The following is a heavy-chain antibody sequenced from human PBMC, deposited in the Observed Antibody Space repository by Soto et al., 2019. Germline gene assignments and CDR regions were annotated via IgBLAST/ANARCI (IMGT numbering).Heavy chain of an antibody. CDR2: IYYSGST. Sequence: SETLSLTCTVSGGSISSSSYYWGWIRQPPGKGLEWIGSIYYSGSTYYSPSLKSRVTISVDTSKNQFSLKLSSVTAADTAVYYCARTSENGDPGAFDIWGQGTMVTVSS. J-gene: IGHJ3*02. V-gene: IGHV4-39*01. CDR3: ARTSENGDPGAFDI. CDR1: GGSISSSSYY. D-gene: IGHD4-17*01.